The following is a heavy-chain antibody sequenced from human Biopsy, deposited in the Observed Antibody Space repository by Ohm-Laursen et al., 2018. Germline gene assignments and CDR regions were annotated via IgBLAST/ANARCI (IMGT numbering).Heavy chain of an antibody. Sequence: SLRLSCTASGFTVTDHSMSWVRQAPGKGLEWVSRLHDRGVTYYADSLKDRFTISGNNTQNTLYHQKNGLRAEDTAVYFCQGGHLPPGQFYGVDAWGQGTTVTVSS. J-gene: IGHJ6*02. CDR3: QGGHLPPGQFYGVDA. CDR2: LHDRGVT. D-gene: IGHD3-16*01. CDR1: GFTVTDHS. V-gene: IGHV3-53*01.